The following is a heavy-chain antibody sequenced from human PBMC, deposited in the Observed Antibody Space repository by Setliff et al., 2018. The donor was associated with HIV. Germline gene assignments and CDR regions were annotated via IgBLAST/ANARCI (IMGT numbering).Heavy chain of an antibody. CDR3: ARPQWELGVDYYGMDV. D-gene: IGHD1-26*01. CDR2: IIPILGIA. V-gene: IGHV1-69*10. Sequence: SVKVSCKASGGTFTSYVISWVRQAPGQGLEWMGGIIPILGIASYSQKFQGRVTITADKSTSTAYMELSSLRAEDTAVYYCARPQWELGVDYYGMDVWGQGTTVTVSS. CDR1: GGTFTSYV. J-gene: IGHJ6*02.